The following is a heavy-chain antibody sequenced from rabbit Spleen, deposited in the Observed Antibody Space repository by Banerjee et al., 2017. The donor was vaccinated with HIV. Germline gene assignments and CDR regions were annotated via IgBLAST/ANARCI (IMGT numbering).Heavy chain of an antibody. D-gene: IGHD4-2*01. CDR2: IYAGSSGST. J-gene: IGHJ4*01. Sequence: QSLEESGGDLVKPGASLTLTCTVSGFSFNNNYFMCWVRQAPGKGPEWIACIYAGSSGSTYYASWAKGRFTISKTSSTTVTLQMTSLTAADTATYFCATDLAGVGGFNLWGPGTLVTVS. CDR3: ATDLAGVGGFNL. V-gene: IGHV1S40*01. CDR1: GFSFNNNYF.